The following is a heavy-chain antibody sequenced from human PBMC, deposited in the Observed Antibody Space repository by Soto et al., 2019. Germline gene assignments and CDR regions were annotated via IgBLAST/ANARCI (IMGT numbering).Heavy chain of an antibody. J-gene: IGHJ3*02. CDR1: GFTFSSSA. V-gene: IGHV3-23*01. D-gene: IGHD2-15*01. CDR3: AKARRLLKRGGAFDI. Sequence: EEQLLESGGGLVQPGGSLRISCVASGFTFSSSAMNWVRQAPGKGLEWVSTFGTSANNTYYADSVRGRFTISRDNSKNTLYLQMNSLRVDDTAVNYCAKARRLLKRGGAFDIWGQGTMVTVSS. CDR2: FGTSANNT.